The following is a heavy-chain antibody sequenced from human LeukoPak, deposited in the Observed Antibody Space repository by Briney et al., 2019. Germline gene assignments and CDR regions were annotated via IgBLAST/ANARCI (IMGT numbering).Heavy chain of an antibody. CDR3: ARRLYYYDTSGYYSDAFDL. V-gene: IGHV1-2*02. D-gene: IGHD3-22*01. CDR2: INPHSGVT. J-gene: IGHJ3*01. CDR1: GYTFTDYY. Sequence: ASLKVSFKASGYTFTDYYLHWVRQAPGQGLEWMGWINPHSGVTDYAQRFQGRVAMTRDTSIGTAYMELSRLRSDDTAIYYCARRLYYYDTSGYYSDAFDLWGQGTMVTVSS.